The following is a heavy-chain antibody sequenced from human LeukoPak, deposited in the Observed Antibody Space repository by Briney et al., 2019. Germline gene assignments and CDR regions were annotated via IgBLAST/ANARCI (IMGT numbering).Heavy chain of an antibody. CDR1: GGSFSGYY. V-gene: IGHV4-34*01. D-gene: IGHD3-10*01. CDR2: INHSGST. CDR3: ARGRAMVRGYKVYYYYGTDV. Sequence: SETLSLTCAVYGGSFSGYYWSWIRQPPGKGLEWIGEINHSGSTNYNPSLKSRVTISVDTSKNQFSLKLSSVTAADTAVYYCARGRAMVRGYKVYYYYGTDVWGKGTTVTASS. J-gene: IGHJ6*04.